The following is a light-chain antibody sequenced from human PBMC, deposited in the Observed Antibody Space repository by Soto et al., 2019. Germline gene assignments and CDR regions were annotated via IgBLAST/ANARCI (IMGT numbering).Light chain of an antibody. Sequence: QSALTQPASVSGSPGQSITISCTGTSSDVGGYNYVSWYQHHPGKAPKLMIYDVSNRPSGVSNRFSGSKSGTTASLAISGLQSEDEADYYCVACDDSLNGYVFGTGTKVTVL. V-gene: IGLV2-14*03. CDR3: VACDDSLNGYV. J-gene: IGLJ1*01. CDR2: DVS. CDR1: SSDVGGYNY.